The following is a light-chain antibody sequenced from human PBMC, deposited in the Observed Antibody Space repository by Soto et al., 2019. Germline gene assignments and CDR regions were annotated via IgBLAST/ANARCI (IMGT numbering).Light chain of an antibody. J-gene: IGLJ1*01. CDR3: AAWDDSLNAL. V-gene: IGLV1-44*01. CDR1: SSNIGDNP. CDR2: IND. Sequence: QSVLTQPPSASGTPGQRVTISCSGSSSNIGDNPVNWYQQVPGAAPKLLIYINDQRPSGVPDRFSGSKSGTSASLAISGLQPEDEADYYCAAWDDSLNALFGTGTKLTFL.